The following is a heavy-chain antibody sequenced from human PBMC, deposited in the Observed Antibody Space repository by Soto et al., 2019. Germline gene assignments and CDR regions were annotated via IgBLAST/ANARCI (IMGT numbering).Heavy chain of an antibody. D-gene: IGHD3-16*02. CDR2: IHYGGST. CDR3: ARDSTYRGAFDI. J-gene: IGHJ3*02. CDR1: GGSISSYY. V-gene: IGHV4-59*01. Sequence: SETLSLTCTVSGGSISSYYWTWIRQPPGKGLEWIGYIHYGGSTNYNPSLKSRVTISVDTSKNHFSLKLSSVSAADTAVYYCARDSTYRGAFDIWGQGTMVTVSS.